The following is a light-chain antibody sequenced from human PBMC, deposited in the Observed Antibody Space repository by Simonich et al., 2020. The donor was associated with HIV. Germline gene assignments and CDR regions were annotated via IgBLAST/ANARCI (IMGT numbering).Light chain of an antibody. V-gene: IGKV1-8*01. Sequence: ASTGDRVTITCRASQGISSYLAWYHQKPGKAPKLLIYAASTLQSGVPSRFSGSGSGTDFTLTISSLQSEDFATYYCQQYYVYPLAFGGGTKLEIK. CDR1: QGISSY. CDR2: AAS. CDR3: QQYYVYPLA. J-gene: IGKJ4*01.